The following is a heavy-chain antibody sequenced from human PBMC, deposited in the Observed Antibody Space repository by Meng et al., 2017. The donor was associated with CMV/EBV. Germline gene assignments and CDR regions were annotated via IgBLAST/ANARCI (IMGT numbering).Heavy chain of an antibody. V-gene: IGHV3-21*01. J-gene: IGHJ4*02. CDR1: GFTFSSYS. Sequence: SCAASGFTFSSYSMTCVRQAPGKGLEWVSSISSSSSYIYYADSVKGRFTISRDNAKNSLYLQMNSLRAEDTAVYYCARDPGNSYGFYWGQGTLVTVSS. CDR2: ISSSSSYI. CDR3: ARDPGNSYGFY. D-gene: IGHD5-18*01.